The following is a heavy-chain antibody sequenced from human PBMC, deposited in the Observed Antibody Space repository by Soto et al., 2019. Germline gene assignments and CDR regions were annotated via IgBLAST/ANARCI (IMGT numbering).Heavy chain of an antibody. V-gene: IGHV3-23*01. Sequence: GGSLRLSCAASGFTFGSYAMSWVRRAPGKGLGRVSLISGGGGSTYYADSVKGRFTISRDNSKNTLYLQMNSLRAEDTAVYYCVKGQGYCGGDCSPGLFDYWGQGTLVTVSS. CDR2: ISGGGGST. CDR3: VKGQGYCGGDCSPGLFDY. J-gene: IGHJ4*02. CDR1: GFTFGSYA. D-gene: IGHD2-21*02.